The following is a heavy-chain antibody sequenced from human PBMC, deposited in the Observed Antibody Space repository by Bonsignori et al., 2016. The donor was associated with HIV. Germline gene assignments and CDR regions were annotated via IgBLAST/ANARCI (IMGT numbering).Heavy chain of an antibody. D-gene: IGHD3-22*01. V-gene: IGHV3-30-3*01. J-gene: IGHJ6*03. Sequence: VRQAPGKGLEWVAVISYDGSNKYYADSVKGRFTISRDNSKNTLYLQMNSLRAEDTAVYYCARGDPYYYDSSGSKEGLLYYMDVWGKGTTVTVSS. CDR3: ARGDPYYYDSSGSKEGLLYYMDV. CDR2: ISYDGSNK.